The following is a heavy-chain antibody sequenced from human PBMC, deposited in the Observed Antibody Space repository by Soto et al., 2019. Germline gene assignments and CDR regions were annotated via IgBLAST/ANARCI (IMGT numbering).Heavy chain of an antibody. CDR3: ARRIAAAGGYYYYAFDV. J-gene: IGHJ6*02. V-gene: IGHV5-10-1*01. Sequence: GESLKISCKGSGYNFDTYWINWVRQTPGKGLEWMGRIDPIDSKTKYSPSLEGHINISVDKSISTTYLQWSSLKASDTAIYYCARRIAAAGGYYYYAFDVWGQGTAVTVSS. CDR2: IDPIDSKT. CDR1: GYNFDTYW. D-gene: IGHD6-13*01.